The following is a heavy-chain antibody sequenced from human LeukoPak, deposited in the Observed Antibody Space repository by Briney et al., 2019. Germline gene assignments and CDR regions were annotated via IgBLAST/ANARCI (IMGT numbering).Heavy chain of an antibody. CDR2: MNPNSGST. CDR3: ARAGYSSSWGHFDY. CDR1: GYTFTSYD. J-gene: IGHJ4*02. Sequence: ASVKVSCKASGYTFTSYDINWVRQATGQGLEWMGWMNPNSGSTGYAQKFQGRVTMTRNTSISTAYMELSSLRSEDTAVYYCARAGYSSSWGHFDYWGQGTLVTVSS. V-gene: IGHV1-8*01. D-gene: IGHD6-13*01.